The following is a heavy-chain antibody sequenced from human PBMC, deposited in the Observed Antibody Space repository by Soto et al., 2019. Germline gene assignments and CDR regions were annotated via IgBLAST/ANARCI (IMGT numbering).Heavy chain of an antibody. CDR2: TYYRSRWYN. D-gene: IGHD1-7*01. J-gene: IGHJ6*03. V-gene: IGHV6-1*01. CDR1: GDSVSSNSAA. Sequence: SQTLSLTCAISGDSVSSNSAAWSWIRQSPSRGLEWLGRTYYRSRWYNDYAVSVRSRITVNPDTSKNQFSLQLTSVTPEDTAVYYCAGTTSNYWYYMDVWGKGTTVTVSS. CDR3: AGTTSNYWYYMDV.